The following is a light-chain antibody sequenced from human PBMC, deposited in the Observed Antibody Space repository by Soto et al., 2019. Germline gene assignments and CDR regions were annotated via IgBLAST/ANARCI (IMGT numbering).Light chain of an antibody. V-gene: IGLV2-8*01. CDR1: SSDVGGYNY. CDR3: SSYAGSNNLV. CDR2: EVS. Sequence: CTGTSSDVGGYNYVSWYQQHPGKAPKLMIYEVSKRPSGVPDRFSGSKSGNTASLTVSGLQAEDEADYFCSSYAGSNNLVFGGGTKLTVL. J-gene: IGLJ2*01.